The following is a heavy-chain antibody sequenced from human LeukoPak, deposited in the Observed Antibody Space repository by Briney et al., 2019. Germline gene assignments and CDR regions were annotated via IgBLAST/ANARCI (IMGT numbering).Heavy chain of an antibody. CDR1: GFTFSSYA. CDR2: ISGSGDST. Sequence: PGGSLRLSCAASGFTFSSYAMNWVRQAPGKGLEWVSAISGSGDSTYYADSVKGRFTISRDNSKNTLYLQMNSLRAEDTAIYYCAKDMDTATAMVNVYWGQGTLVTVSS. D-gene: IGHD5-18*01. V-gene: IGHV3-23*01. CDR3: AKDMDTATAMVNVY. J-gene: IGHJ4*02.